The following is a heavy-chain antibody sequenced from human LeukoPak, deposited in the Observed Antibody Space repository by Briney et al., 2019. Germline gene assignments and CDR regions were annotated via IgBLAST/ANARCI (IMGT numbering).Heavy chain of an antibody. D-gene: IGHD3-22*01. CDR3: ASKDYDSSGHYYFDY. J-gene: IGHJ4*02. CDR2: ISSSSSTI. CDR1: GFTFSSYS. V-gene: IGHV3-48*02. Sequence: PGGSLRLSCAASGFTFSSYSMNWVRQAPGKGLEWVSYISSSSSTIYYADSVKGRFTTSRDNAKNSLYLQMNSLRDEDTAVYYCASKDYDSSGHYYFDYWGQGTLVTVSS.